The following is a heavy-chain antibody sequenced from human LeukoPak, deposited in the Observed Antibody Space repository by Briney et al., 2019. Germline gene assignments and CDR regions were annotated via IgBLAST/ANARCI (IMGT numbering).Heavy chain of an antibody. J-gene: IGHJ4*02. V-gene: IGHV4-39*01. Sequence: SETLSLTCTVSGGSISSSSYYWDWIRQPPGTGLEWIGSIYYSGSTYYNPSLKSRVTISVDTSKNQFSLKLSSVTAADTAVYYCARHDLVVTATILDYWGQGTLVTVSS. CDR2: IYYSGST. D-gene: IGHD2-21*02. CDR3: ARHDLVVTATILDY. CDR1: GGSISSSSYY.